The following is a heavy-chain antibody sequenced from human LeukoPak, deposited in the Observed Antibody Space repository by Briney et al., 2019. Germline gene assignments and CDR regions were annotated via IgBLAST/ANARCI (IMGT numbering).Heavy chain of an antibody. CDR1: GGSISSGNYY. D-gene: IGHD1-7*01. V-gene: IGHV4-61*02. CDR3: ARDRGQYNWNYGEGFDP. Sequence: PSETLSLTCTVSGGSISSGNYYWTWIRQPAGKGLEWIGRIYTSGSTDYNPSLRSRVIISVDTSKKQFSLKLSSVTAADTAVYYCARDRGQYNWNYGEGFDPWGQGTLVTVSS. J-gene: IGHJ5*02. CDR2: IYTSGST.